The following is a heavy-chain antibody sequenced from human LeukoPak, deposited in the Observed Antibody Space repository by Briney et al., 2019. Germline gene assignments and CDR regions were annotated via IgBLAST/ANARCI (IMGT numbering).Heavy chain of an antibody. Sequence: GGSLKISCKGSGYSSTNSWIGWVRQMPGKGLEWMGIIYLGDSDTRYSPSFQGQVTISANKSISTAYLQWSSLKASDTAIYYCARHPSYYSGWPLDYWGQGTLVTVSS. CDR3: ARHPSYYSGWPLDY. J-gene: IGHJ4*02. V-gene: IGHV5-51*01. CDR2: IYLGDSDT. CDR1: GYSSTNSW. D-gene: IGHD6-19*01.